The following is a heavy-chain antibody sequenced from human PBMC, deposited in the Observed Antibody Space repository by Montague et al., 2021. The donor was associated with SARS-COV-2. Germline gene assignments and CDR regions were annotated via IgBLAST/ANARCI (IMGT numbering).Heavy chain of an antibody. Sequence: SETLSLTCTVSGGSISSYYWSWIRQPPGKGLEWIGYIYYSGSTNYNSSLKSRVNISVDTSKYQFSLKVRSVTAADTAVYYCARGDYYDSTGYYDYWGQGTLVTVSS. J-gene: IGHJ4*01. D-gene: IGHD3-22*01. CDR1: GGSISSYY. CDR3: ARGDYYDSTGYYDY. V-gene: IGHV4-59*01. CDR2: IYYSGST.